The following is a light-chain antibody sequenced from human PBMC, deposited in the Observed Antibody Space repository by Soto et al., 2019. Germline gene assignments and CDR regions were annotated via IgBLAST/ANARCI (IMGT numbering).Light chain of an antibody. CDR2: GAS. J-gene: IGKJ1*01. Sequence: EIVMTQSPATLSVSPGERATLSCRASQSVSSNLAWYQQKPGQAPRLLIYGASTRATGIPARFSGSGSGTEFTLTISSMQSEDCAVYYCQQYNKWPRRFGQGTKVDIK. CDR1: QSVSSN. V-gene: IGKV3-15*01. CDR3: QQYNKWPRR.